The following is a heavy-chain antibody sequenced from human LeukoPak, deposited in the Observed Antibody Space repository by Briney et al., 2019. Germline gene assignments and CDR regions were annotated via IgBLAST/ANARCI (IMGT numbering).Heavy chain of an antibody. CDR1: GFTFSSYS. J-gene: IGHJ4*02. V-gene: IGHV3-21*01. CDR2: ISTSSYT. D-gene: IGHD2-2*01. CDR3: ARAVGCSSTTCLGFDY. Sequence: GGSLRLSCAASGFTFSSYSMNWVRQASGKGLEWVSYISTSSYTYYADSVKGRFTISRDNAKNSLYLQMNSLRAEDTAVYYCARAVGCSSTTCLGFDYWGQGSLVTVSS.